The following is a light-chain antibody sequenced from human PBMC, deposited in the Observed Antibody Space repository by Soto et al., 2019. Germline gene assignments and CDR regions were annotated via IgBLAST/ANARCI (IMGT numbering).Light chain of an antibody. V-gene: IGKV3-20*01. J-gene: IGKJ2*01. CDR3: QQYGSSPYT. CDR2: GAS. CDR1: QSVPSSN. Sequence: EIVLTQSPGTLSLSPGERATLSCRASQSVPSSNLAWYQQKPGQAPRLLIYGASSRATGIPDRFSGSGSVTDFTLTINRLEPEDFAVYYCQQYGSSPYTFGQGTKLEIK.